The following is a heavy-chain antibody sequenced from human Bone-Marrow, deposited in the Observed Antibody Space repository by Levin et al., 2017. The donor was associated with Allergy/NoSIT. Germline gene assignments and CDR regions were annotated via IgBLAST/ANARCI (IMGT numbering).Heavy chain of an antibody. CDR1: GFTFSTSW. V-gene: IGHV3-74*01. J-gene: IGHJ4*02. Sequence: GGSLRLSCVASGFTFSTSWMHWVRQAPGKGLVWVSRINSDGRTTTYADPVKGRFTISRDNAKNTLYLQMNSLRVEDTAVYKCARLDGHPDFDYWGQGTLVTVAS. CDR3: ARLDGHPDFDY. D-gene: IGHD5-24*01. CDR2: INSDGRTT.